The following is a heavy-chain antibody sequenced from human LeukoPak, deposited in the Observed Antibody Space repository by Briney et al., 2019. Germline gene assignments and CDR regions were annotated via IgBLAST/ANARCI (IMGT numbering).Heavy chain of an antibody. D-gene: IGHD3-16*01. V-gene: IGHV3-30*04. CDR1: GFTFSNYA. Sequence: PGRSLRLSCVVSGFTFSNYAMHWVRQAPGRGLEWVAVMSYDGTKIYYGDSVKGRFTISRDNSKNTLFLQMNSLRPEDTAVYYCEGTLGLGYTYDHDYWGQGTLVTVSS. J-gene: IGHJ4*02. CDR3: EGTLGLGYTYDHDY. CDR2: MSYDGTKI.